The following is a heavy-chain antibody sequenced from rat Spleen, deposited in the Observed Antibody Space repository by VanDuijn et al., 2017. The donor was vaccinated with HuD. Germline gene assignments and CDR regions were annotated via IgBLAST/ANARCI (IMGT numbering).Heavy chain of an antibody. D-gene: IGHD4-3*01. CDR1: GFSLTSYT. Sequence: QVQLKESGPGLVQPSQTLSLTCTVSGFSLTSYTLSWVRQPPGKGLEWIAAISSGGTSYYNSVLNPRLSISRDTSKRQLFLKINSLQTEDTAIYYCARGGVSDYWGQGVMVTVSS. CDR2: ISSGGTS. J-gene: IGHJ2*01. CDR3: ARGGVSDY. V-gene: IGHV2-6*01.